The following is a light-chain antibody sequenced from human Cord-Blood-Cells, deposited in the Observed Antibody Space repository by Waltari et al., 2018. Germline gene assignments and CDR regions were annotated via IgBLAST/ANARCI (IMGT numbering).Light chain of an antibody. Sequence: DIQVTQSPSTRSASVGDRFTLTCRASQSISSWLAWYQQKPGKAPKLLIYDASSLESGVPSRFSGSGSGTEFTLTISSLQPDDFATYYCQQYNSYSPTFGQGTKVEIK. CDR1: QSISSW. CDR2: DAS. J-gene: IGKJ1*01. V-gene: IGKV1-5*01. CDR3: QQYNSYSPT.